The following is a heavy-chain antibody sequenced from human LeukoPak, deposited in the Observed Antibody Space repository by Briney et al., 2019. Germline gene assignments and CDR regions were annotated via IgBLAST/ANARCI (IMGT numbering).Heavy chain of an antibody. Sequence: SETLSLTFTVSGGSISGYYWSWIRQPPGKGLEGSGYIYYSGSTNYNPSLESRVTISVGTSKNQFSLKLSSVTAADTAVYYCARHYGSGTYPLDYWGQGTLVTVSS. CDR3: ARHYGSGTYPLDY. V-gene: IGHV4-59*08. CDR2: IYYSGST. CDR1: GGSISGYY. J-gene: IGHJ4*02. D-gene: IGHD3-10*01.